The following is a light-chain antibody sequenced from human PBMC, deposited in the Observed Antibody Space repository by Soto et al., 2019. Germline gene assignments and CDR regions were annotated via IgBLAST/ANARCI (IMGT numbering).Light chain of an antibody. J-gene: IGKJ4*01. CDR3: QQYYNWPLT. CDR2: GAS. CDR1: QSVSSD. Sequence: DIVMTQSPATLSVSPGERGTLSCRASQSVSSDLAWYQQKPGQAPRLLIYGASTRATGIPARFSGSGSGAEFTLTISSLQSEDFAVYNCQQYYNWPLTFGGGTKVEIK. V-gene: IGKV3-15*01.